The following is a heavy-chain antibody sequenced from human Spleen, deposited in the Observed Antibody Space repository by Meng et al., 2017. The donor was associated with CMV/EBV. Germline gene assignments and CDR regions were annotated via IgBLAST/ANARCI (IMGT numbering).Heavy chain of an antibody. J-gene: IGHJ4*02. CDR2: IYYSGST. V-gene: IGHV4-39*07. CDR3: ARGMRGYCSTTTCSPFDY. CDR1: GGSISSTIHY. Sequence: SETLSLTCTVSGGSISSTIHYWGWIRQPPGKGLEWIGSIYYSGSTFYNPSLKSPVTISVDTSKNQFSLKLNSVTAADTAVYYCARGMRGYCSTTTCSPFDYWGQGTLVTVSS. D-gene: IGHD2-2*01.